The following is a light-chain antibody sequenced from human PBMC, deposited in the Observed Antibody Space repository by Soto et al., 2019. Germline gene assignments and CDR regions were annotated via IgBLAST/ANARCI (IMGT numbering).Light chain of an antibody. Sequence: DIQMTQSPSSLSASVGDRVTITCRASQSISSYLNWYQQKPGKAPKLLIYDASSLEGGAASMCGSSCSTTLFTLIISILPADDFAYYCHQQYSNYWTFGQGTKVDIK. V-gene: IGKV1-5*01. J-gene: IGKJ1*01. CDR2: DAS. CDR3: QQYSNYWT. CDR1: QSISSY.